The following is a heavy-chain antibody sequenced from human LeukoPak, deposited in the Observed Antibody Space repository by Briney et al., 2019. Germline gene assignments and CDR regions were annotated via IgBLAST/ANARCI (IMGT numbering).Heavy chain of an antibody. Sequence: SETLSLTCTVSRASISDNYWSWSRQPAGKALEWIGRTHPSGDTKYNPSLKSRASVSVDTSKNQFYRSLRYVTAAYSAVYYWTIGVASGSLAHWGPGTLVTVSS. CDR1: RASISDNY. CDR3: TIGVASGSLAH. V-gene: IGHV4-4*07. CDR2: THPSGDT. J-gene: IGHJ4*02. D-gene: IGHD6-13*01.